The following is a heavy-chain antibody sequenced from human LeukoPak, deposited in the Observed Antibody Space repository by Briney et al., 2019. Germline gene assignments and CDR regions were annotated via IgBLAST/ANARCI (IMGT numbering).Heavy chain of an antibody. J-gene: IGHJ4*02. Sequence: GGSLRLSCAASGFTFSSYAMSWLRHAPGKALEWVSSISGSGDSTYYADSVKGRFTISGDNSMNTLYLQMNSLRAEDTAVYYCAKSGSGYSYGSIDYWGQGTLVTVSS. CDR3: AKSGSGYSYGSIDY. V-gene: IGHV3-23*01. D-gene: IGHD5-18*01. CDR2: ISGSGDST. CDR1: GFTFSSYA.